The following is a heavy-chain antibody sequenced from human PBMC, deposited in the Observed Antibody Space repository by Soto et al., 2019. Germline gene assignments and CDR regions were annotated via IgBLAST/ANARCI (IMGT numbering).Heavy chain of an antibody. Sequence: SETLSLTCSVSGVSVSSPSFYWAWVRQSPGKGLEWIGSLYYIGSAYYSPSLKSRITISADSSRNQFSLKLASVTAADTGLYFCTRQTTGGYPPQKFDHWGQGALVTVSS. CDR2: LYYIGSA. CDR3: TRQTTGGYPPQKFDH. V-gene: IGHV4-39*01. J-gene: IGHJ4*02. D-gene: IGHD2-15*01. CDR1: GVSVSSPSFY.